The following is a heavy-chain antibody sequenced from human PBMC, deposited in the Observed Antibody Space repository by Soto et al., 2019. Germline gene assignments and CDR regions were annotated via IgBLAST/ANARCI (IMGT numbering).Heavy chain of an antibody. D-gene: IGHD3-22*01. J-gene: IGHJ3*02. CDR2: IIPIYGTT. V-gene: IGHV1-69*01. CDR1: GGTFSIYA. CDR3: ARAKTGYYYETQI. Sequence: QVQLVQSGAEVKKPGSSVKVSCKSSGGTFSIYAFSWVRQAPGQGLEWMGGIIPIYGTTNYAQKFQGRVTITADESTSTAYMELSSLRSEDTALYYCARAKTGYYYETQIWCQGTMVIVSS.